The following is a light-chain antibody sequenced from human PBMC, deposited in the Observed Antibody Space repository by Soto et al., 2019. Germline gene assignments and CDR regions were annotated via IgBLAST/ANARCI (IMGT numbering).Light chain of an antibody. CDR3: QQYNNWLSIT. J-gene: IGKJ3*01. CDR1: QSVSIN. Sequence: EIVMTQSPATLSVSPGERATLSCRASQSVSINLAWYQQKPGQAPRLLIYGASIRATGVPARFSGRGSGTEFTLTISSLQSEDSAVYYCQQYNNWLSITFGPGTKVDIK. V-gene: IGKV3-15*01. CDR2: GAS.